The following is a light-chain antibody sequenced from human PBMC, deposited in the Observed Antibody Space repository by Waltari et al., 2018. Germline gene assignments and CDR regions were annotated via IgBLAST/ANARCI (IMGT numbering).Light chain of an antibody. V-gene: IGLV2-23*01. CDR2: EGT. CDR1: SSDLGGYNF. Sequence: QSALTQPASVSGSPGQSITISCTGTSSDLGGYNFVSWYQQHPGKAPKVLIYEGTKRPSGISNRFSGSKSGNMASLTISGLQAEDEADYYCCSYAGRITFVVFGGGTKLTVL. CDR3: CSYAGRITFVV. J-gene: IGLJ2*01.